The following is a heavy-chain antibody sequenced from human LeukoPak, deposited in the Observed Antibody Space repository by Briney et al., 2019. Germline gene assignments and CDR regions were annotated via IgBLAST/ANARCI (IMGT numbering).Heavy chain of an antibody. CDR3: ARAIYSSGWYVYYYYYMDV. CDR2: MNPNSGNT. J-gene: IGHJ6*03. V-gene: IGHV1-8*01. CDR1: GYTFTSYD. Sequence: ASVKVSCKASGYTFTSYDINWVRQATGQGLEWMGWMNPNSGNTGYAQKFQGRVTMTRNTSISTAYMELSSLRSEDTAVYYCARAIYSSGWYVYYYYYMDVWGKGTTVTISS. D-gene: IGHD6-19*01.